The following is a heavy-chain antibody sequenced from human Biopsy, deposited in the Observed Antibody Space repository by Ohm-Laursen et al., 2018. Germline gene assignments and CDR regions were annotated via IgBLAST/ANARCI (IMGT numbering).Heavy chain of an antibody. V-gene: IGHV4-59*01. Sequence: TLSLTCTVSGGSIKSYYWNWIRQSPGKGLEWIGFIYYTGHTNYNPSLKSRATISVDTSKNQFSLKVTSVTAADTAVYYCARLTGDPSYWGQGILVTVSS. CDR2: IYYTGHT. CDR3: ARLTGDPSY. CDR1: GGSIKSYY. D-gene: IGHD7-27*01. J-gene: IGHJ4*01.